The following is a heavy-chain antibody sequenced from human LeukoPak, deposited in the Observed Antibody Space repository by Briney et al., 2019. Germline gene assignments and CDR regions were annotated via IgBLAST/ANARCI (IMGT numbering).Heavy chain of an antibody. Sequence: ASVKVSCKASGYTVTSYYMHWVRQAPGQGLEWMGILNPSGGSSSYAQKFQGRVTMTRDTSTSTVYMELSSLRSEDTAVYYCARAPPYYYDSSGYFFDYWGQGTLVTVSS. CDR1: GYTVTSYY. V-gene: IGHV1-46*01. D-gene: IGHD3-22*01. J-gene: IGHJ4*02. CDR3: ARAPPYYYDSSGYFFDY. CDR2: LNPSGGSS.